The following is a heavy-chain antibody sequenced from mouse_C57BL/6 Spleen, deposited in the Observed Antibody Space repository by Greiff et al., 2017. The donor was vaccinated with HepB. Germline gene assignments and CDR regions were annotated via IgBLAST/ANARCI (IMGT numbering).Heavy chain of an antibody. CDR1: GYAFTNYL. Sequence: VQLVESGAELVRPGTSVKVSCKASGYAFTNYLIEWVKQRPGQGLEWIGVINPGSGGTNYNEKFKGKATLTADKSSSTAYMQLSSLTSEDSAVYFCARHGSSYDFDYWGQGTTLTVSS. V-gene: IGHV1-54*01. CDR2: INPGSGGT. D-gene: IGHD1-1*01. CDR3: ARHGSSYDFDY. J-gene: IGHJ2*01.